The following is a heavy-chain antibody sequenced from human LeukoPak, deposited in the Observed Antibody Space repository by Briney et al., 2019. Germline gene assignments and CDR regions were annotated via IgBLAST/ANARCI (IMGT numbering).Heavy chain of an antibody. CDR1: GYSFTSYW. CDR2: IYPGDSDA. J-gene: IGHJ6*03. V-gene: IGHV5-51*01. Sequence: GESLKISCKGSGYSFTSYWIGWVRQMPGKGLKWMGIIYPGDSDARYSPSFQGQVTISADKSISTAYLQWSSLKASDTAMYYCARGVDTAMVTLGPRRLDLYYYYMDVWGKGTTVTISS. CDR3: ARGVDTAMVTLGPRRLDLYYYYMDV. D-gene: IGHD5-18*01.